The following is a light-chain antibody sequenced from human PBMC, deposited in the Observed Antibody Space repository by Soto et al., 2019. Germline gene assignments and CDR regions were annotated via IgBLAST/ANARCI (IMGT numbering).Light chain of an antibody. CDR2: DVR. V-gene: IGLV2-11*01. CDR1: SRDVGGYDY. J-gene: IGLJ2*01. CDR3: AAWDDSLSGLL. Sequence: QSALTQPRSMSGSPGESVTISCTGTSRDVGGYDYVSWYQHHPGKAPKIIIFDVRERPSGVPDRFSGSKSGNTASLTISGLRSEDEADYYCAAWDDSLSGLLFGGGTKVTVL.